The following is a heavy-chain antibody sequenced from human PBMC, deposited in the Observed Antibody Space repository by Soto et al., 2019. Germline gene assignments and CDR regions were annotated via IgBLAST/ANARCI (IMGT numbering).Heavy chain of an antibody. CDR1: GFTFSSYG. V-gene: IGHV3-30*03. CDR2: ISYDGSNQ. J-gene: IGHJ5*02. CDR3: GRGRGFIQWFDH. Sequence: PGGSLRLSCAASGFTFSSYGIHWVRQAPGKGLEWVALISYDGSNQYYADSVKGRFTVSRDNSKNTLYLQMKSLRVEDTAVYYCGRGRGFIQWFDHWGLGTLVTVS. D-gene: IGHD3-10*01.